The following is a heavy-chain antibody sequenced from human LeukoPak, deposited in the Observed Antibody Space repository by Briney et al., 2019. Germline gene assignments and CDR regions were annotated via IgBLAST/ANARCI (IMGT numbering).Heavy chain of an antibody. CDR3: ARDPYDSSSYYFDY. V-gene: IGHV3-64*01. Sequence: GGSLRLSCAASGFIFSTYTMHWVRQAPGKGLEYVSGISSNGDSTYYANSVKGRLSISRDNSKNTLYLQMGSLRAEDMAVYYCARDPYDSSSYYFDYRGQGTLVTVSS. J-gene: IGHJ4*02. D-gene: IGHD3-22*01. CDR2: ISSNGDST. CDR1: GFIFSTYT.